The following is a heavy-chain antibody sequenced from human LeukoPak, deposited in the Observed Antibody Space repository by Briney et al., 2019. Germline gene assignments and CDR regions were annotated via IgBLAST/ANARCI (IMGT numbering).Heavy chain of an antibody. CDR2: IFYSGST. CDR3: ARQSTNDAFDI. V-gene: IGHV4-59*08. J-gene: IGHJ3*02. CDR1: GGSISSYY. Sequence: SETLSLTCTVSGGSISSYYWSWIRQPAGKGLEWIGYIFYSGSTNYNPSLKSRVTISVDTSKNQFSLKLSSVTAADTAVYYCARQSTNDAFDIWGQGTMVTVSS.